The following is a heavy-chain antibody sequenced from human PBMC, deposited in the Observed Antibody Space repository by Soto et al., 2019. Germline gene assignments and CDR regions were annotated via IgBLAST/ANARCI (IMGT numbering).Heavy chain of an antibody. CDR3: ARARFAFFDF. CDR2: ICYSGRS. Sequence: PSETLSLTCTVSGGSFSNDDYYWSWIRQPPGKGLEWIGYICYSGRSNYNPSLKNRVAFSTDTSQKQFSLRLNSVTAADTAVYFCARARFAFFDFWGQGILVTVSS. V-gene: IGHV4-30-4*01. J-gene: IGHJ4*02. D-gene: IGHD3-10*01. CDR1: GGSFSNDDYY.